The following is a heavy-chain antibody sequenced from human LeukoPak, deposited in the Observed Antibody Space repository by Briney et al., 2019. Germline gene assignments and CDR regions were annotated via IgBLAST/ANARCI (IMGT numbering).Heavy chain of an antibody. V-gene: IGHV1-2*06. CDR2: INPNSGAT. D-gene: IGHD2-15*01. J-gene: IGHJ4*02. CDR3: ASYPRYVSTPPFDY. Sequence: ASVKVSCKASGYTFTGYQMHWVRQAPGQGLEWMGRINPNSGATNYAQKFQGRVTMTRDTSISTAYMELSRLTSGDTAVYYCASYPRYVSTPPFDYWGQGTLVTVSS. CDR1: GYTFTGYQ.